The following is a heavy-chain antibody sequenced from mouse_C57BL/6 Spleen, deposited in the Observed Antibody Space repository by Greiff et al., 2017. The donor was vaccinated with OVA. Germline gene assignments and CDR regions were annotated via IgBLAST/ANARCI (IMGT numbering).Heavy chain of an antibody. D-gene: IGHD1-1*01. CDR2: INPSNGGT. Sequence: QVQLQQPGTELVKPGASVKLSCKASGYTFTSYWMHWVKQRTGQGLEWIGNINPSNGGTNYNEKLKSKATLTVGKSSSTAYMQLSILTSEESAVYYSARNPYYGSNPNSIDYWGQGTTHTVSS. J-gene: IGHJ2*01. V-gene: IGHV1-53*01. CDR3: ARNPYYGSNPNSIDY. CDR1: GYTFTSYW.